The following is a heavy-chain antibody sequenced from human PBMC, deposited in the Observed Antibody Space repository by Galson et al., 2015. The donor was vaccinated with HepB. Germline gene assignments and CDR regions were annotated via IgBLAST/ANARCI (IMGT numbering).Heavy chain of an antibody. D-gene: IGHD6-13*01. J-gene: IGHJ4*02. V-gene: IGHV1-3*01. CDR3: TRSGRFGVSASDHGLF. CDR1: GYTFTMYA. CDR2: INVGNGDT. Sequence: SVKVSCKASGYTFTMYAMHWVRQAPGQRPEWMGWINVGNGDTKYSRKFQGRVTITRDTSANTVYVELANLKFEDTAVHYCTRSGRFGVSASDHGLFWGQGTLGTVTS.